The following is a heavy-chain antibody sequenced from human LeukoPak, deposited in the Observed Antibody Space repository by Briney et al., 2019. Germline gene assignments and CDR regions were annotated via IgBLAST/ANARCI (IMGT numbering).Heavy chain of an antibody. J-gene: IGHJ4*02. CDR3: AKLPYHTKAELDY. V-gene: IGHV3-30*18. CDR1: GFTFSSYG. D-gene: IGHD2-2*01. CDR2: ISYDGSNK. Sequence: GGSLRLSCAASGFTFSSYGMHWVRQAPGKGLEWVAVISYDGSNKYYADSVKGRFTISRDNSKNTLYLQMNSLRAEDTAVYYCAKLPYHTKAELDYWGQGTLVTVSS.